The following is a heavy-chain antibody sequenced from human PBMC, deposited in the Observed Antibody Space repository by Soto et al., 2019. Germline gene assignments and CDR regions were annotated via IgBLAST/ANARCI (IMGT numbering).Heavy chain of an antibody. D-gene: IGHD3-22*01. CDR2: IKQDGSEK. V-gene: IGHV3-7*05. CDR3: AKYERGSGYRFSFDY. CDR1: GFIFSTYW. J-gene: IGHJ4*02. Sequence: GGSLRLSCEASGFIFSTYWMTWVRQAPGKGLEWVANIKQDGSEKYYVDSVKGRFTISRDNAKNSLYLQMNSLRVEDTAVYYCAKYERGSGYRFSFDYWGQGTLVTVSS.